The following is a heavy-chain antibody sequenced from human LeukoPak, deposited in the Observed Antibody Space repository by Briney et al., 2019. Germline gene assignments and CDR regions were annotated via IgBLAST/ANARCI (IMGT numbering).Heavy chain of an antibody. CDR1: KYTFTDYY. CDR2: INPNSGGT. Sequence: ASVKVSCKASKYTFTDYYMHWVRQAPGQGLEWMGWINPNSGGTNYAQKFQGRVAMTRDTSISTAYMELSSLRSDDTAIYYCARLMAPVGKRLTPFNYWGQGTLVTVSS. D-gene: IGHD5-12*01. V-gene: IGHV1-2*02. CDR3: ARLMAPVGKRLTPFNY. J-gene: IGHJ4*02.